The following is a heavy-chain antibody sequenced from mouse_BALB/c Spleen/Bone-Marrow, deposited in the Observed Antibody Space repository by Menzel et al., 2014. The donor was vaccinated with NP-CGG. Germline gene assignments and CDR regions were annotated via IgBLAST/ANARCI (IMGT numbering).Heavy chain of an antibody. V-gene: IGHV14-3*02. CDR2: IDPANGNT. CDR3: ASWELGRAWGAY. D-gene: IGHD4-1*01. Sequence: VQLQQSGAELVKPGASVKLSCTASGFNIKDTSMHWVKQRPEQGLEWIGRIDPANGNTYYDPKFQGQATITEDTSYNTANLQLSSQTSEYTAGDYCASWELGRAWGAYWGQGTLVAVSA. J-gene: IGHJ3*01. CDR1: GFNIKDTS.